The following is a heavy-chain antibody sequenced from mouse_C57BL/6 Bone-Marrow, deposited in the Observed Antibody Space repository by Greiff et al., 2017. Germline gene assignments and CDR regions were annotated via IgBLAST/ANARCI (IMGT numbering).Heavy chain of an antibody. Sequence: VKLQQPGAELVKPGASVKVSCKASGYTFTSYWMHWVKQRPGQGLEWIGMIHPNSGSTNYNEKFKSKATLTVDKSSSTAYMQLSSLTSEDSAVYYCARSGYDYDAGPYFDYWGQGTTLTVSS. D-gene: IGHD2-4*01. J-gene: IGHJ2*01. CDR1: GYTFTSYW. CDR2: IHPNSGST. CDR3: ARSGYDYDAGPYFDY. V-gene: IGHV1-64*01.